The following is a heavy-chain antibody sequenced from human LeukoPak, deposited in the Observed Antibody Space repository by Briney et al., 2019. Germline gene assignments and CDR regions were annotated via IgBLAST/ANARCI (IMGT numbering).Heavy chain of an antibody. V-gene: IGHV4-39*01. CDR3: ASQKGGIAASTGY. J-gene: IGHJ4*02. D-gene: IGHD6-25*01. CDR1: GGSVSSGSYY. Sequence: SETLSLTCTVSGGSVSSGSYYWSWIRQPPGKGLEWIGSIYYSGSTYYNPSLKSRVTISVDTSKNQFSLKLSSVTAADTAVYYCASQKGGIAASTGYWGQGTLVTVSS. CDR2: IYYSGST.